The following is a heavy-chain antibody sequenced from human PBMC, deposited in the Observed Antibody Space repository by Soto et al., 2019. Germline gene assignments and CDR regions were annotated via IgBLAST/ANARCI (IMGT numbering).Heavy chain of an antibody. V-gene: IGHV3-21*01. J-gene: IGHJ1*01. Sequence: PGGSLRLSCAASGFTFSSYSMNWVRQAPGKGLEWVSSISSSSSYIYYADSVKGRFTISRDNAKNSLYLQMNSLRAEDTAVYYCARADSYYYDSSGYQSYFQHWGQGTLVTVSS. CDR3: ARADSYYYDSSGYQSYFQH. CDR1: GFTFSSYS. D-gene: IGHD3-22*01. CDR2: ISSSSSYI.